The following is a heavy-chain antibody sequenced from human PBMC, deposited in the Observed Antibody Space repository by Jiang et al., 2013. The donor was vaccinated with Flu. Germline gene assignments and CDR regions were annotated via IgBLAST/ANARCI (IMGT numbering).Heavy chain of an antibody. CDR1: DYT. Sequence: DYTMHWVRQAPGKGLEWVSLISWDGGSTYYADSVKGRFTISRDNSKNSLYLQMNSLRTEDTALYYCAKDSYSNDAFDIWGQGTMVTVSS. CDR3: AKDSYSNDAFDI. J-gene: IGHJ3*02. D-gene: IGHD2-21*01. CDR2: ISWDGGST. V-gene: IGHV3-43*01.